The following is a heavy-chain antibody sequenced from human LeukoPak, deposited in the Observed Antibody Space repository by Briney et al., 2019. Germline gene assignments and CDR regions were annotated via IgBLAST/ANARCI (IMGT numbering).Heavy chain of an antibody. CDR3: VREISGYYAY. Sequence: GGSLRLSCAASGFTFSSHPMHWVRQAPGKGLEYVSVISSNGGSTYYADSVKGRFTISRDNSKNTLYLQMSSLRAEDTAVYYCVREISGYYAYWGQGTLVTVSS. V-gene: IGHV3-64D*06. CDR1: GFTFSSHP. J-gene: IGHJ4*02. CDR2: ISSNGGST. D-gene: IGHD3-22*01.